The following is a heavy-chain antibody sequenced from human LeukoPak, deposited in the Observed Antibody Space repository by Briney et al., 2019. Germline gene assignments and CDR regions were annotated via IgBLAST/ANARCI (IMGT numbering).Heavy chain of an antibody. CDR1: GFTFSGSA. D-gene: IGHD5-24*01. CDR2: IRSKANSYAT. CDR3: TREMSTTDF. J-gene: IGHJ4*02. V-gene: IGHV3-73*01. Sequence: AGGSLRLSCAASGFTFSGSAMHWVRQASGKGLEWIGRIRSKANSYATAYAASVKGRFTISRDDSKNTAYLDMNSLKTEDTAVYYCTREMSTTDFWGQGTLVTVSS.